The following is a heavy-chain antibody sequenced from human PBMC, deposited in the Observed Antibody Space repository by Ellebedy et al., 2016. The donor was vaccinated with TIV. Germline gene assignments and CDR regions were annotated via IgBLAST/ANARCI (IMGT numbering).Heavy chain of an antibody. Sequence: AASVKVSCKVSGYTLTELSMHWVRQAPGKGLGWMGGFDPEDGETIYAQKFQGRVTMTEDTSTDTAYMELSSLRSEDTAVYYCATGTDIVVVPAAMRRAGYYYYGMDVWGQGTTVTVSS. V-gene: IGHV1-24*01. CDR2: FDPEDGET. D-gene: IGHD2-2*01. CDR1: GYTLTELS. CDR3: ATGTDIVVVPAAMRRAGYYYYGMDV. J-gene: IGHJ6*02.